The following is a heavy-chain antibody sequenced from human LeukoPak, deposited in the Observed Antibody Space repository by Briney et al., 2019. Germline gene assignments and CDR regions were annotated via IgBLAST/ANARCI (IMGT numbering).Heavy chain of an antibody. CDR3: ARDSSSSWDDIDY. V-gene: IGHV1-3*01. Sequence: ASVKVSCKASGHTSTTYAIHWVRQAPGQGLEWMGWINAGNGNIKYSQKLQGRVTITGDTSASTAYMELSSLRSEDTAVYYCARDSSSSWDDIDYWGQGTLVTVSS. D-gene: IGHD6-13*01. J-gene: IGHJ4*02. CDR2: INAGNGNI. CDR1: GHTSTTYA.